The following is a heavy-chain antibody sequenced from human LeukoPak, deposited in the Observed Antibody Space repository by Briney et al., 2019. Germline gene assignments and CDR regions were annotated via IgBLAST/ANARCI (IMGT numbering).Heavy chain of an antibody. V-gene: IGHV4-59*01. CDR2: IYYSGST. J-gene: IGHJ4*02. D-gene: IGHD5-18*01. CDR1: GGSISSYY. CDR3: ARSGYSYGPTFDY. Sequence: SETLSLTCTVSGGSISSYYWSWIRQPPGKGLEWIGYIYYSGSTNYNPSLKSRVTISVDTSKNQFSLKLSSVTAADTAVYYCARSGYSYGPTFDYWGQGTLVTVSS.